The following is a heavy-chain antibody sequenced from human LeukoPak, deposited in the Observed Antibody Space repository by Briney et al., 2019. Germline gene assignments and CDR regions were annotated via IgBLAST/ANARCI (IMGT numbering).Heavy chain of an antibody. CDR2: FDPEDGET. D-gene: IGHD3-10*01. CDR1: GYTLTELS. V-gene: IGHV1-24*01. CDR3: ATVKIRITMVRGVFWFDP. J-gene: IGHJ5*02. Sequence: GASVKVSCKVSGYTLTELSMHWVRQAPGKGLEWMGGFDPEDGETIYAQKFQGRVTMTEDTSTDTAYMELSSLRSEDTAVYYCATVKIRITMVRGVFWFDPWGQGTLVTVSS.